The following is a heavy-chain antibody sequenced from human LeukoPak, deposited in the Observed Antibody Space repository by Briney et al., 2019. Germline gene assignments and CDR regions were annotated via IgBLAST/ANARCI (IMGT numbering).Heavy chain of an antibody. CDR3: AREGRWGMKYYFDS. V-gene: IGHV4-59*11. D-gene: IGHD4-23*01. CDR1: GGSLTTHY. Sequence: SETLSLTCNVSGGSLTTHYWSWVRQSPDKGLEWIGQVYHTGSTHYNPSLRSRFTISVDTSKNKLFLTLTSVTAVDMAVYYCAREGRWGMKYYFDSWGPGTRVIVSS. CDR2: VYHTGST. J-gene: IGHJ4*02.